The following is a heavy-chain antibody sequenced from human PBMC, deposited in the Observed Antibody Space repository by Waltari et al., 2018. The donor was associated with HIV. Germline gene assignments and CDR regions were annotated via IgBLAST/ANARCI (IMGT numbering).Heavy chain of an antibody. J-gene: IGHJ5*02. CDR2: IYYSGST. CDR3: ARYPPRGYHFDP. Sequence: QLQLQESGPGLVKPSETLSLTCTVSGGSISSSSYYWGWIRQPPGKGLEWIGSIYYSGSTYYNPSLKSRVTISVDTSKNQFSLKLSSVTAADTAVYYCARYPPRGYHFDPWGQGTLVTVSS. V-gene: IGHV4-39*01. D-gene: IGHD5-18*01. CDR1: GGSISSSSYY.